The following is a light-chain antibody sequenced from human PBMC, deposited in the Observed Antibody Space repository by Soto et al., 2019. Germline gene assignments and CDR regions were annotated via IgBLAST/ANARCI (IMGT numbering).Light chain of an antibody. CDR1: QSVLFSSNNKNY. CDR3: QQYNNWPPLT. CDR2: WAS. V-gene: IGKV4-1*01. Sequence: DIVMTQSPDSLAVSLGERATINCKSSQSVLFSSNNKNYLAWYQQKPGQPPKLLIYWASTRESGVPERFSGSGSGTEFTLTISSLQSEDFAVYYCQQYNNWPPLTCGGGTKVDIK. J-gene: IGKJ4*01.